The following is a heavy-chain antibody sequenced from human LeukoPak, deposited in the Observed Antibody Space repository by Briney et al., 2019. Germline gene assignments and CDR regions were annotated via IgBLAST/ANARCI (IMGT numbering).Heavy chain of an antibody. V-gene: IGHV1-18*01. D-gene: IGHD2-15*01. CDR3: TVVVVAAKAFDI. CDR2: ISAYNGNT. J-gene: IGHJ3*02. CDR1: VYTFTSYG. Sequence: ASAKVSCKASVYTFTSYGISWVRQAPGQGLEWMGWISAYNGNTNYAQKLQGRVTMTTDTSTSTAYLELRSLRSDDTAVYYCTVVVVAAKAFDIWGQGTMVSVSS.